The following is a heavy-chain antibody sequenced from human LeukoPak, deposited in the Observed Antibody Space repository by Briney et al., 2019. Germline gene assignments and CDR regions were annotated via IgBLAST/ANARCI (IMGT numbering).Heavy chain of an antibody. CDR2: IYSGGST. CDR3: ARRSGYSYGRNGMDV. V-gene: IGHV3-53*04. D-gene: IGHD5-18*01. CDR1: GFTVSSNY. J-gene: IGHJ6*02. Sequence: GGSLRLSCAASGFTVSSNYMSWVRQAPGKGLEWVSVIYSGGSTYYADSVKGRFTISRHNSKNTLYLQMNSLRAEDTAVYYCARRSGYSYGRNGMDVWGQGTTVTVPS.